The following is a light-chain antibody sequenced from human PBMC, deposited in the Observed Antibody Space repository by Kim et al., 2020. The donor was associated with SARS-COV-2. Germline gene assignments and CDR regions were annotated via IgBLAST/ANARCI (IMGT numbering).Light chain of an antibody. CDR3: GTWDSGLSAWV. Sequence: GQKVTISCSGSSSNIGNNYVASYQQLPGTAPKLLIYDKNKRPSGIPDRFSGSKSGASATLGITGRQTGDEADYYCGTWDSGLSAWVFGGGTKLTVL. V-gene: IGLV1-51*01. CDR1: SSNIGNNY. J-gene: IGLJ3*02. CDR2: DKN.